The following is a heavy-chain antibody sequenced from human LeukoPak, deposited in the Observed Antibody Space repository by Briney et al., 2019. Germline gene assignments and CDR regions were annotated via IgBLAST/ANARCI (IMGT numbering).Heavy chain of an antibody. CDR1: GYSVTSYW. D-gene: IGHD5-18*01. CDR3: ARHWSGYSYGYGY. Sequence: GGSLNISCKCSGYSVTSYWIGWVRQMPGKGLEWMGIIYPGDSDTRYSPSFQGQVTISADQSISTAYLQWSSLKASDTAIYYCARHWSGYSYGYGYGGQGTLVTVYS. V-gene: IGHV5-51*01. CDR2: IYPGDSDT. J-gene: IGHJ4*02.